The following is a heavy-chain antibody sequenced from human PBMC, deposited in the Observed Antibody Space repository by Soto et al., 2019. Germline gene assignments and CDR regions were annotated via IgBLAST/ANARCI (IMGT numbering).Heavy chain of an antibody. CDR1: GYSVSSGYY. V-gene: IGHV4-38-2*01. J-gene: IGHJ4*02. CDR3: AGNYGDSTTSFDY. D-gene: IGHD4-17*01. CDR2: MYHSGNT. Sequence: SETLSLTCAVSGYSVSSGYYLGLIRHPPGKGLEWIGSMYHSGNTFYNPSLKSRITISVDTSKNHFSLKLSSVTAADTAVYYCAGNYGDSTTSFDYWGQETLVTVSS.